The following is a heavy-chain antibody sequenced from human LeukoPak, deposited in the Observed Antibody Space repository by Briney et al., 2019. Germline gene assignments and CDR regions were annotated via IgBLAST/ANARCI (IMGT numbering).Heavy chain of an antibody. D-gene: IGHD6-13*01. CDR2: INAGNGNT. CDR3: ARDQSLAAAVVDAFDI. J-gene: IGHJ3*02. V-gene: IGHV1-3*01. Sequence: ASVTVSCKASGYTFTSYAMHWVRQAPGQRLEWMGWINAGNGNTKYSQKFQGRVTITRDTSASTAYMELSSLRSEDTAVYYCARDQSLAAAVVDAFDIWGQGTMVTVSS. CDR1: GYTFTSYA.